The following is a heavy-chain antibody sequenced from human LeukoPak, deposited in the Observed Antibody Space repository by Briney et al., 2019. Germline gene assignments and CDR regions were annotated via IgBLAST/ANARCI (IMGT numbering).Heavy chain of an antibody. CDR1: GFTFTTYD. D-gene: IGHD3-10*01. Sequence: GGSLRLSCGASGFTFTTYDMHWVRQAPGKGLEWVSFIRYDGGNKYYVDSVKGRFTISRDNSKNTVYLQMNSLRAEDTAVYYCVRARDYGSESSVNWLDPWGQGSLVTVSS. CDR3: VRARDYGSESSVNWLDP. V-gene: IGHV3-30*02. J-gene: IGHJ5*02. CDR2: IRYDGGNK.